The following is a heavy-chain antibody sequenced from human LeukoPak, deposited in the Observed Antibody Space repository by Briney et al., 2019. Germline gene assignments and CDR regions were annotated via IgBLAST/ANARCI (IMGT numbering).Heavy chain of an antibody. CDR2: IYPGDSDT. V-gene: IGHV5-51*01. D-gene: IGHD3-16*01. CDR1: GYSFTSYW. CDR3: ARHYDRGGSVNWFDP. Sequence: GESLKISCKGSGYSFTSYWIGWVRQMPGKGLEWMGIIYPGDSDTRYSPSFQGQVTISADKSISTAYLQWSSLKASDTAMYYCARHYDRGGSVNWFDPWGQGTLVTVSS. J-gene: IGHJ5*02.